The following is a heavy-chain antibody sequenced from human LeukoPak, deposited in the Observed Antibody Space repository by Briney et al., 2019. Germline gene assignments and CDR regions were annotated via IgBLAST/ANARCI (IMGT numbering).Heavy chain of an antibody. CDR2: ISSSSSTI. CDR3: AREVVLQLWAVYNWFDP. J-gene: IGHJ5*02. V-gene: IGHV3-48*01. D-gene: IGHD5-18*01. Sequence: PGGSLRLSCAASGFTFSSYSMSWVRQAPGKGLEWVSYISSSSSTIYYADSVKGRFTISRDNAKNSLYLQMNSLRAEDTAVYYCAREVVLQLWAVYNWFDPWGQGTLVTVSS. CDR1: GFTFSSYS.